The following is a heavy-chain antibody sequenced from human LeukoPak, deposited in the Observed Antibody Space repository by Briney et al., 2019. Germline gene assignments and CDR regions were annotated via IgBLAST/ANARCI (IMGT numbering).Heavy chain of an antibody. Sequence: GASVKVSCKASGYTFTSYAMNWVRQAPGQWLEWMGWINTNTGNPTYAQGFTGRFVFSLDTSVSTAYLQISSLKAEDTAVYYCARALSIAAAGQGSIVGYWGQGTLVTVSS. CDR1: GYTFTSYA. J-gene: IGHJ4*02. D-gene: IGHD6-13*01. CDR3: ARALSIAAAGQGSIVGY. CDR2: INTNTGNP. V-gene: IGHV7-4-1*02.